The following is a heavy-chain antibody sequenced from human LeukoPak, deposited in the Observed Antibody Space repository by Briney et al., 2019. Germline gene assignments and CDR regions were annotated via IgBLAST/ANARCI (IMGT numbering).Heavy chain of an antibody. V-gene: IGHV4-59*01. D-gene: IGHD2-15*01. J-gene: IGHJ4*02. CDR3: AREGVVAAFDY. CDR1: GGSISSYY. Sequence: PSETLSLTCTVSGGSISSYYWSWIRQPPGKGLEWIGYIYYSGSTNYNPSLKSRVTISVDTSKNQFSLKLSSVTAADTAVYYCAREGVVAAFDYWDQGTLVTVSS. CDR2: IYYSGST.